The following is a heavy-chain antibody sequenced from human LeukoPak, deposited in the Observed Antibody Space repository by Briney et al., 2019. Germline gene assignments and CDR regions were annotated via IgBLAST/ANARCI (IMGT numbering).Heavy chain of an antibody. J-gene: IGHJ4*02. CDR1: GFSFNNYA. D-gene: IGHD2-2*01. CDR3: AKLQRGCRYADFDY. Sequence: PGGSLRLSCAASGFSFNNYAMGWVRQAPGKGLEWVSGITGSGGSTYNADSETGRFTISRDNSKNMLYLQINSLRAEDTAVYYCAKLQRGCRYADFDYWGQGTLVTVSS. CDR2: ITGSGGST. V-gene: IGHV3-23*01.